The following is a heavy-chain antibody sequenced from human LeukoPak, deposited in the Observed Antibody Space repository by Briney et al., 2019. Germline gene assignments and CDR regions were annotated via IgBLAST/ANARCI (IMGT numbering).Heavy chain of an antibody. J-gene: IGHJ5*02. CDR3: AKRGGSGLSFAFDP. V-gene: IGHV3-23*01. D-gene: IGHD3-10*01. Sequence: GRSLRLSCAASGFTHRRYAMSWVRQAPATGLEWVSAIRGSGGSTYYADSVKGRFTISRDNSKNTLYLHMNSLRAEDTAVYSWAKRGGSGLSFAFDPWGQGTLVTVSS. CDR2: IRGSGGST. CDR1: GFTHRRYA.